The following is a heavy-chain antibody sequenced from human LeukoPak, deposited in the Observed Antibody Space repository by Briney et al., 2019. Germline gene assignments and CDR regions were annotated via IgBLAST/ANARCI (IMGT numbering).Heavy chain of an antibody. CDR3: ARVTFGELLYYFDY. Sequence: ASVKVSCKASGYTFTGYYMHWVRQAPGQGLEWMGWINLNSGGTNYAQKFQGRVTMTRDTSISTAYMELCRLRSDDTAVYYCARVTFGELLYYFDYWGQGTLVTVSS. CDR1: GYTFTGYY. J-gene: IGHJ4*02. V-gene: IGHV1-2*02. CDR2: INLNSGGT. D-gene: IGHD3-10*01.